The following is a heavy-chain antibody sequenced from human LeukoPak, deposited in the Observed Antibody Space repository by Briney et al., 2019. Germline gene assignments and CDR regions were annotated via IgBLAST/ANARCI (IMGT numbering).Heavy chain of an antibody. Sequence: ASVKVSCKASGYTLTSYYLHWVRQAPGQGLEWMAIINPSGGSTSHAQKFQGRVTMTRDTSASTVYMELSSLRSEDTAVYYCARDGKPPPLYYDFWSGYHGQYYFDYWGQGTLVTVSS. J-gene: IGHJ4*02. D-gene: IGHD3-3*01. V-gene: IGHV1-46*01. CDR1: GYTLTSYY. CDR3: ARDGKPPPLYYDFWSGYHGQYYFDY. CDR2: INPSGGST.